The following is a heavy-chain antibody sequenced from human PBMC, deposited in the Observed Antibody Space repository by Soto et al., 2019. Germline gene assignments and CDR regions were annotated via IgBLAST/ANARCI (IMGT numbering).Heavy chain of an antibody. CDR2: INPNSGGT. V-gene: IGHV1-2*02. J-gene: IGHJ5*02. CDR1: GYTFTGYY. D-gene: IGHD4-17*01. CDR3: AREIIATTSNGGWLDP. Sequence: DSVKVSCKASGYTFTGYYMHWVRQAPGQGLEWMGWINPNSGGTNYAQKFQGRVTMTRDTSISTAYMELSRLRSDDTAVYYCAREIIATTSNGGWLDPWGQGPLVTVYS.